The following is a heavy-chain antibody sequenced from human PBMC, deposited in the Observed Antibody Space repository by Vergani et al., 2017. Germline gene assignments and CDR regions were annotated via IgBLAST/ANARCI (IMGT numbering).Heavy chain of an antibody. V-gene: IGHV4-59*11. Sequence: QVQLQASGPGLLKPSETLTLICTVSGDAMSSHYWSWIRQPPGKGLEWIGYIYYNVNTNYNPSLKSRVTMSLDTSQNQLSLRLTSVTTSDTAVYYCARDRPYGYGGGVGKWFDPWGQGTLVTVSS. J-gene: IGHJ5*02. CDR2: IYYNVNT. CDR1: GDAMSSHY. CDR3: ARDRPYGYGGGVGKWFDP. D-gene: IGHD3-10*02.